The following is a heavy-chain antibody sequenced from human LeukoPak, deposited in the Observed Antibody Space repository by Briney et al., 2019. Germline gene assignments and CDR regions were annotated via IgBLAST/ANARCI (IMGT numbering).Heavy chain of an antibody. CDR1: GKTFTSLLG. D-gene: IGHD1-26*01. CDR2: ININTGNP. V-gene: IGHV7-4-1*02. Sequence: ASVKVSCKASGKTFTSLLGMNWVRQAPGQGLEWMGWININTGNPTYAQDFTGRFVFSLDTSVSTAYLQISSLKAEDTAVYYCAPSGTYYFNYWGQGTLVTVSS. J-gene: IGHJ4*02. CDR3: APSGTYYFNY.